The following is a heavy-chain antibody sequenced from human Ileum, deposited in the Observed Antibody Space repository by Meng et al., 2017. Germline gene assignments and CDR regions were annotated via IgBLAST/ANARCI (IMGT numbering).Heavy chain of an antibody. CDR3: ARGVAEI. CDR1: AFTFIGNK. D-gene: IGHD6-19*01. V-gene: IGHV1-2*05. Sequence: SGPEATKPGPSVKVAGKRSAFTFIGNKFPGVRRAPGQGLEWMGRIYPHNGATNYAQSFQGRVPMTGDTSIDTAYLELNRLTSDDTVWYYCARGVAEIWGQRTLVTVSS. J-gene: IGHJ1*01. CDR2: IYPHNGAT.